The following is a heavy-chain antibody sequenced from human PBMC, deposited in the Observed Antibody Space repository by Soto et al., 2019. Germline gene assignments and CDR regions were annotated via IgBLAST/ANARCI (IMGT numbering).Heavy chain of an antibody. CDR2: IITKTYGGTT. J-gene: IGHJ5*02. V-gene: IGHV3-49*03. CDR1: GFTFGDYA. CDR3: TRGPPYGSGRYYNPKWFEH. Sequence: GGSLRLSGTASGFTFGDYAMSWFRQAPGKGLECLGFIITKTYGGTTEYAASVKGTFTISRNYSKSIAHLQINSLKTEDTAVYYCTRGPPYGSGRYYNPKWFEHWGQGTLVTVSS. D-gene: IGHD3-10*01.